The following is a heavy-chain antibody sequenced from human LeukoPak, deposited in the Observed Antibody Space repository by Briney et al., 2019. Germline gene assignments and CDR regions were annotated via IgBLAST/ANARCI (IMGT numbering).Heavy chain of an antibody. CDR3: ARQSDCGSGSYSY. CDR1: GVSISSYY. Sequence: SETLSLTCAVSGVSISSYYWSWIRQAPGKGLEWVGYIYYSGSTNYNPYLKSRVTISVDTSKNQSSLKLSSVTAADTSVYYCARQSDCGSGSYSYWGRGTLITVSS. CDR2: IYYSGST. J-gene: IGHJ4*02. V-gene: IGHV4-59*08. D-gene: IGHD3-10*01.